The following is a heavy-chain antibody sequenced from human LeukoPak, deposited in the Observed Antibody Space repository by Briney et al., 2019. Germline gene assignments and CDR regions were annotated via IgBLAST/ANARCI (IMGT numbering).Heavy chain of an antibody. D-gene: IGHD2-15*01. J-gene: IGHJ4*02. V-gene: IGHV3-48*03. Sequence: GGSLRLSCAASRFTFRSYEMDWVRQAPGKGLEWVAYISSGGSTTKYADSVKGRFTISRDNAKDSLYLQMSSLRAEDTAVYYCVRDPCGGGSCIDYWGQGTLVTVSS. CDR1: RFTFRSYE. CDR2: ISSGGSTT. CDR3: VRDPCGGGSCIDY.